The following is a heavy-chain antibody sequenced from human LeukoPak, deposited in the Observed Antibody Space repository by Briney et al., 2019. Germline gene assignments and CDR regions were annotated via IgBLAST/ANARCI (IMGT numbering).Heavy chain of an antibody. CDR2: ISAYNGNT. Sequence: ASVKVSCKASGYTFTSYGISWVRQAPGQGLEWMGWISAYNGNTNYAQKLQGRVTMTTDASTSTAYMELRSLRSDDTAVYYCARWYYDFWSGYCDYWGQGTLVTVSS. CDR3: ARWYYDFWSGYCDY. CDR1: GYTFTSYG. V-gene: IGHV1-18*01. J-gene: IGHJ4*02. D-gene: IGHD3-3*01.